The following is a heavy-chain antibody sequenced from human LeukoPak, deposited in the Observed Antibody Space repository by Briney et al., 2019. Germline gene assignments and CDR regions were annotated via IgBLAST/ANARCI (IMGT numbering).Heavy chain of an antibody. CDR1: GGSFSGYY. V-gene: IGHV4-34*01. CDR2: INHSGST. D-gene: IGHD5-24*01. CDR3: ARGTDMTPITGYYSFVY. Sequence: KPSETLSLTCAVYGGSFSGYYWSWIRQPPGKGLEWIGEINHSGSTNYNPSLKSRVTISVDTSKNQFSLKLSSVTAADTAVYYCARGTDMTPITGYYSFVYRGQGTLVSVSS. J-gene: IGHJ4*02.